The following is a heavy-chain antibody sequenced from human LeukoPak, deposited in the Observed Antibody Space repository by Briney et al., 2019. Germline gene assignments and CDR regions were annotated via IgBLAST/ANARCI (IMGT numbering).Heavy chain of an antibody. CDR2: ITGSGGST. V-gene: IGHV3-23*01. Sequence: PGGSLRLSCAASGFTFSTYTMSWVRQAPGKGLQRVSGITGSGGSTYYADSVKGRFTISRDNSKNTLYLQMNSLRAEDTAVYYCAKGGAVAPRGFDIWGQGTMVTVSS. D-gene: IGHD4-23*01. J-gene: IGHJ3*02. CDR1: GFTFSTYT. CDR3: AKGGAVAPRGFDI.